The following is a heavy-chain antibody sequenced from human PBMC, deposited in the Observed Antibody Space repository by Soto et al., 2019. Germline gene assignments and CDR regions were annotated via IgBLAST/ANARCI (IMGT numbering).Heavy chain of an antibody. CDR3: ATSHYDFWSGYRGGDAFDI. D-gene: IGHD3-3*01. J-gene: IGHJ3*02. Sequence: SETLSLTCTVSGGSISSSSYYWGWIRQPPGKGLEWIGSIYYSGSTYYNPSLKSRVTISVDTSKNQFSLKLSSVTAADTAVYYCATSHYDFWSGYRGGDAFDIWGQGTMVTVSS. CDR2: IYYSGST. V-gene: IGHV4-39*01. CDR1: GGSISSSSYY.